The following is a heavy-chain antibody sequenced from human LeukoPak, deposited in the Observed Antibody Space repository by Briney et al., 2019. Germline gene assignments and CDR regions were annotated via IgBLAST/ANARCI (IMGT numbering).Heavy chain of an antibody. D-gene: IGHD6-19*01. V-gene: IGHV4-61*05. CDR1: GGSISSSSYY. Sequence: SETLSLTCTVSGGSISSSSYYWGWIRQPPGKGLEWIGYIYYSGSTNYNPSLKSRVTISVDTSKNQFSLKLSSVTAADTAVYYCARHLRSSGWSFDYWGQGTLVTVSS. CDR3: ARHLRSSGWSFDY. J-gene: IGHJ4*02. CDR2: IYYSGST.